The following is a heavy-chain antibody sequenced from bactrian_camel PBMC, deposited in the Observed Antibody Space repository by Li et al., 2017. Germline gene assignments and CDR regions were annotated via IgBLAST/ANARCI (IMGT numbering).Heavy chain of an antibody. CDR2: IYGSGGTT. V-gene: IGHV3S28*01. Sequence: LQLVESGGGSVQAGGSLRLSCLASGYTYSNYYCMGWFRQAPGKERERVARIYGSGGTTTYSDSVKGRFTISQDNAKNTLYLQMNSLKPEDTAMYYCAASGYGGSCRVPADVEYWGQGTQVTVS. D-gene: IGHD6*01. J-gene: IGHJ4*01. CDR1: GYTYSNYY. CDR3: AASGYGGSCRVPADVEY.